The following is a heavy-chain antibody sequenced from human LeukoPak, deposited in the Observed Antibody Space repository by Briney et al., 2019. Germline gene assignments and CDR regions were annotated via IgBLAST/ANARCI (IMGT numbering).Heavy chain of an antibody. CDR3: TKSITGTRYYFDY. CDR1: GFTFDGYA. D-gene: IGHD1-20*01. J-gene: IGHJ4*02. V-gene: IGHV3-9*01. Sequence: QPGRSLRLSCAASGFTFDGYAMHWVRQAPGKGLEWVSGISWNSGSIGYADSVKGRFTISRDNAKNSLYLQMNSLRAEDTAVYYCTKSITGTRYYFDYWGQGTLVTVSS. CDR2: ISWNSGSI.